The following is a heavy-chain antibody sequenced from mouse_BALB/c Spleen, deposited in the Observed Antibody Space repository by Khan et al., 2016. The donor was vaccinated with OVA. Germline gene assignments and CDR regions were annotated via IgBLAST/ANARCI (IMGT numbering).Heavy chain of an antibody. CDR1: GFSLSSYN. D-gene: IGHD2-14*01. Sequence: VQLKQSGPGLVAPSQSLSITCTVSGFSLSSYNIHWVRQPPGKGLEWLGMIWGGGGTDYNSTLKSRLSISQDNSKSQVFLKMNSLQTDDTAMYYCARAYYRYDGYYAMDYWGQGTSVTVSS. CDR2: IWGGGGT. CDR3: ARAYYRYDGYYAMDY. V-gene: IGHV2-6-4*01. J-gene: IGHJ4*01.